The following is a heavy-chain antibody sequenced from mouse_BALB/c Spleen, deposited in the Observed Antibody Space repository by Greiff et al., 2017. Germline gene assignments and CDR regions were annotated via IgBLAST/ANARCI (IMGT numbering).Heavy chain of an antibody. V-gene: IGHV10-1*02. J-gene: IGHJ4*01. CDR3: VRHNGNYHYAMDY. CDR2: IRSKSNNYAT. CDR1: GFTFNTYA. Sequence: EVKLVESGGGLVQPKGSLKLSCAASGFTFNTYAMNWVRQAPGKGLEWVARIRSKSNNYATYYADSVKDRFTISRDDSQSMLYLQMNNLKTEDTAMYYCVRHNGNYHYAMDYWGQGTSVTVSS. D-gene: IGHD2-1*01.